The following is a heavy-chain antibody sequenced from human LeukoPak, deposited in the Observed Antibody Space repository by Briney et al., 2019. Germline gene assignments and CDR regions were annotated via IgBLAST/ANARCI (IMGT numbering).Heavy chain of an antibody. Sequence: ASVKVSCKASGYTFTGYYMHWVRQAPGQGLEWMGWINPNSGGTNYAQKFQGRVTITADKSTSTAYMELSSLRSEDTAVYYCARYGGSGYSGHYYYYMDVWGKGTTVTVSS. D-gene: IGHD2-15*01. CDR2: INPNSGGT. CDR3: ARYGGSGYSGHYYYYMDV. CDR1: GYTFTGYY. J-gene: IGHJ6*03. V-gene: IGHV1-2*02.